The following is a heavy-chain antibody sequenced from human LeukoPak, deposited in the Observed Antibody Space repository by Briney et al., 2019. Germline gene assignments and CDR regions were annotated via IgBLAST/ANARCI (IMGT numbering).Heavy chain of an antibody. J-gene: IGHJ4*02. D-gene: IGHD3-22*01. CDR1: GFTFSSYA. CDR3: AKGQYYDSSLGLDY. Sequence: GGSLRLSCAASGFTFSSYAMHWVRQAPGKGLEWAAVISYDGTNKYYADSVKGRFTISRDNSKNTLYLQMNSLRAEDTAVYYCAKGQYYDSSLGLDYWGQGTLVTVSS. V-gene: IGHV3-30*04. CDR2: ISYDGTNK.